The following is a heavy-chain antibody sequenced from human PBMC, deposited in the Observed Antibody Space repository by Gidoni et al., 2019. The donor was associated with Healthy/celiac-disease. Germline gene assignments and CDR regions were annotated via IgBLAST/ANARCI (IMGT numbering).Heavy chain of an antibody. CDR1: GGSFSGYY. CDR2: INHSGST. J-gene: IGHJ5*02. D-gene: IGHD3-22*01. CDR3: ARLRTYYYDSSGYCT. Sequence: QVQLQQWGAGLLKPSETLSLTCAVYGGSFSGYYWSWIRQPPGKGLEWIGEINHSGSTNYNPSLKSRVTISVDTSKNQFSLKLSSVTAADTAVYYCARLRTYYYDSSGYCTWGQGTLVTVSS. V-gene: IGHV4-34*01.